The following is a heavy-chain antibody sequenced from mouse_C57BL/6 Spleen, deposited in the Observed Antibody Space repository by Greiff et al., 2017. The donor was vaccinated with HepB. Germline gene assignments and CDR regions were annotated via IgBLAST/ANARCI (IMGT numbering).Heavy chain of an antibody. CDR3: ARWAAQAPWFAY. V-gene: IGHV1-55*01. D-gene: IGHD3-2*02. Sequence: VQLQQPGAELVKPGASVKMSCKASGYTFTSYWITWVKQRPGQGLEWIGDIYPGSGSTNYNEKFKSKATLTVDTSSSTAYMQLSSLTSEDSAVYYCARWAAQAPWFAYWGQGTLVTVSA. CDR1: GYTFTSYW. CDR2: IYPGSGST. J-gene: IGHJ3*01.